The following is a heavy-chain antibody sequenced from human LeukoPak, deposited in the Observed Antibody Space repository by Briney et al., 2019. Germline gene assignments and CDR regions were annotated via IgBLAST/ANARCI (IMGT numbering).Heavy chain of an antibody. CDR2: IYYSGST. D-gene: IGHD5-18*01. CDR3: AREWIQLAYNWLDP. J-gene: IGHJ5*02. Sequence: SETLSLTCTVSGGSISSSSYYWSWIRQPPGKGLEWIGYIYYSGSTYYNPSLKSRVTISVDTSKNQFSLKLSSVTAADTAVYYCAREWIQLAYNWLDPWGQGTLVTVSS. CDR1: GGSISSSSYY. V-gene: IGHV4-31*03.